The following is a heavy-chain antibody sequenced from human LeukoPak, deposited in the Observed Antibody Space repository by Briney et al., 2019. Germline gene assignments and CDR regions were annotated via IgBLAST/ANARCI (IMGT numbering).Heavy chain of an antibody. V-gene: IGHV4-38-2*02. J-gene: IGHJ6*03. CDR2: IYHSGST. D-gene: IGHD6-19*01. Sequence: SETLSLTCTVSGYSISSGYYWGWIRQPPGKGLEWIGSIYHSGSTNYNPSLKSRLTISVDKSKNHFSLKLSSVTAADTAVYYCARTAKYSSGWHAYYYYMDVWGKGTTVTVSS. CDR3: ARTAKYSSGWHAYYYYMDV. CDR1: GYSISSGYY.